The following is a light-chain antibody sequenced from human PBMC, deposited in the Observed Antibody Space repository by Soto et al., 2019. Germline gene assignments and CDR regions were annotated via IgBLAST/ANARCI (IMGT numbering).Light chain of an antibody. CDR3: QAWDSSTVV. CDR2: QDR. J-gene: IGLJ2*01. Sequence: SYELTQPPSVSVSPGQTASITCSGDKLGDKYACWYQQKPGQSPVLVMYQDRKRPSGIPERFSGSNSGNTATLTISRTQAVDEPHYFCQAWDSSTVVFGGGTKLTVL. CDR1: KLGDKY. V-gene: IGLV3-1*01.